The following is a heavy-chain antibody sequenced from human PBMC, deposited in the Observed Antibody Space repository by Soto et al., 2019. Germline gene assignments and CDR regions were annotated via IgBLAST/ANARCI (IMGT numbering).Heavy chain of an antibody. CDR3: TRGLLGGAPSYTFHGMDV. V-gene: IGHV3-72*01. CDR2: SRNRVNSHTT. J-gene: IGHJ6*01. CDR1: GFTFRDHY. Sequence: EVQLVESGGGLVQPGGSLRLSCAASGFTFRDHYMDWVRQAPGKGLEWVARSRNRVNSHTTEYAASVKGRFTISRDESKSSLYLQMNSLKIEDTAVYYCTRGLLGGAPSYTFHGMDVWGPGTTVTVSS. D-gene: IGHD1-26*01.